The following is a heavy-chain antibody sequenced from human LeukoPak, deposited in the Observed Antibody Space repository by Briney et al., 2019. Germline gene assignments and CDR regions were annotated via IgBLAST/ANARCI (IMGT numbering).Heavy chain of an antibody. CDR1: GGSISSSSYY. CDR3: ARVQEPKDCSSTSCYPDY. Sequence: PSETLSLTCTVSGGSISSSSYYWGWIRQPPGKGLEWIGSIYYSGSTYYNPSLKSRVTISVDTSKNQFSLKLSSVTAADTAVYYCARVQEPKDCSSTSCYPDYWGQGTLVTVSS. D-gene: IGHD2-2*01. CDR2: IYYSGST. V-gene: IGHV4-39*07. J-gene: IGHJ4*02.